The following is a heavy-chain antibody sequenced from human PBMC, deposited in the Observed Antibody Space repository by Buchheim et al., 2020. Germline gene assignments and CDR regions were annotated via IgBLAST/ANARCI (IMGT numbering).Heavy chain of an antibody. CDR1: GFTFSSHW. D-gene: IGHD6-19*01. J-gene: IGHJ4*02. CDR3: ARVGISGWYDFDH. CDR2: IDSDGSTT. Sequence: EVQLVESGGGLVQPGGSLRLSCAASGFTFSSHWMHWVRQAPGKGLVWVSRIDSDGSTTTYADSVKGRFTISRDDAKNTLYLQMNSLRAEDTAVYYCARVGISGWYDFDHWGQGTL. V-gene: IGHV3-74*01.